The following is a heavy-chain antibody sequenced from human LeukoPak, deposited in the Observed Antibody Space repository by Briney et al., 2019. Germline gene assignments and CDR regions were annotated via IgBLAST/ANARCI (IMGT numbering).Heavy chain of an antibody. D-gene: IGHD5/OR15-5a*01. CDR1: GASLSNYY. CDR2: IYNSGST. V-gene: IGHV4-59*01. J-gene: IGHJ4*02. CDR3: ARGMELVSTPFDH. Sequence: SETLSLTCTVSGASLSNYYWTWIRQPPGKGLEWIGYIYNSGSTNYDPSLKSRVTISMDMSKKQFSLKLTSVTAADTAVYYCARGMELVSTPFDHWGQGTLVTVSS.